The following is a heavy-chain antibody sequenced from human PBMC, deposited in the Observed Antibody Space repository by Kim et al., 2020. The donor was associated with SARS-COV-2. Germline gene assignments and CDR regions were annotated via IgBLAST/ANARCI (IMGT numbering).Heavy chain of an antibody. J-gene: IGHJ4*02. CDR2: ISSSSSTL. D-gene: IGHD3-10*01. V-gene: IGHV3-48*02. CDR3: ARDVEVYGSGSYYY. Sequence: GGSLRLSCAASGFTFSSYSMNWVRQAPGKGLEWVSYISSSSSTLYYADSVKGRFTISRDNAKNSLYLQMNSLRDEDTAVYYCARDVEVYGSGSYYYWGQGTLVTVSS. CDR1: GFTFSSYS.